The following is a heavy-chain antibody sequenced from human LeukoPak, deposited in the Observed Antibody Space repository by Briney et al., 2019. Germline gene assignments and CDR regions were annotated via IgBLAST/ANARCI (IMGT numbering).Heavy chain of an antibody. Sequence: GGSLRLSCAASGFTFSSYGMHWVRQAPGKGLEWVPVISYDGSNKYYADSVKGRFTISRDNSKNTLYLQMNSLRAEDTAVYHCAKALNVAMVRGVITRDFDYWGQGTLVTVSS. CDR3: AKALNVAMVRGVITRDFDY. D-gene: IGHD3-10*01. CDR2: ISYDGSNK. J-gene: IGHJ4*02. CDR1: GFTFSSYG. V-gene: IGHV3-30*18.